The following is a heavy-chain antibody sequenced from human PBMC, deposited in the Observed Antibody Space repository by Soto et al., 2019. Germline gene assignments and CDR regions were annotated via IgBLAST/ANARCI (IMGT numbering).Heavy chain of an antibody. D-gene: IGHD2-15*01. CDR1: GGSLSSSSYY. Sequence: QLQLQESGPGLVKPSETLSLTCTVSGGSLSSSSYYWVWIRQPPGQGLVWIGNILCSGNNYYNPSLQSTVTISVDTSKYQLTLKLSSVTAADTAVYYCAVHQYTGPDATGRFDPWSQGTLVTVSS. V-gene: IGHV4-39*01. J-gene: IGHJ5*02. CDR3: AVHQYTGPDATGRFDP. CDR2: ILCSGNN.